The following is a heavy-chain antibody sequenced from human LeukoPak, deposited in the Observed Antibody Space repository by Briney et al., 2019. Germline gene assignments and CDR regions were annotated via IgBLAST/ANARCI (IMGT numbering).Heavy chain of an antibody. V-gene: IGHV3-23*01. Sequence: GGSLRLSCAASGLTFSRYAMSWVRQAPGKGLEWVSAISASGGSTYYADSVKGRFTISRDNSKNTLYLQMNSLRAEDTAVYYCARQLYSSGWKVIDYWGQGTLVTVSS. D-gene: IGHD6-19*01. CDR1: GLTFSRYA. J-gene: IGHJ4*02. CDR3: ARQLYSSGWKVIDY. CDR2: ISASGGST.